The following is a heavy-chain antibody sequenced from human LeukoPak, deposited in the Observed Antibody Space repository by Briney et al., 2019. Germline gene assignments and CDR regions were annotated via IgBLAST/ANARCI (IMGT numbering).Heavy chain of an antibody. CDR2: INHSGST. J-gene: IGHJ4*02. CDR1: GGSFSGYY. CDR3: ARVAAMVTLDY. Sequence: SETLSLTCAVYGGSFSGYYWSWIRQPPGKGLEWIGEINHSGSTNYNPSLKSRVTISVDTSKNQFSLKLSSVTAADTAVYYCARVAAMVTLDYWGQGTLVTVSS. D-gene: IGHD5-18*01. V-gene: IGHV4-34*01.